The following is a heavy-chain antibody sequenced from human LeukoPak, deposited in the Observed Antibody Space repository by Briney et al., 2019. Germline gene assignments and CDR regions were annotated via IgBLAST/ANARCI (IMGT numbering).Heavy chain of an antibody. CDR2: IYWNDDK. D-gene: IGHD6-19*01. CDR1: GFSRRTRGVG. J-gene: IGHJ4*02. V-gene: IGHV2-5*01. Sequence: SGPTLVKPTQTLTLTCTFSGFSRRTRGVGVGWIRQPPGKALEWLALIYWNDDKRYSPSLKSRLTITKDTSKNQVVLTMTNMDPVDTATYYCAHTGSGQWLVYFDYWGQGTLVTVSS. CDR3: AHTGSGQWLVYFDY.